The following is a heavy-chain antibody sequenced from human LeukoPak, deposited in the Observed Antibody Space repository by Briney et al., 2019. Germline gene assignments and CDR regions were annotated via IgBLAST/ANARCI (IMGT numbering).Heavy chain of an antibody. CDR1: GYTFTSYY. J-gene: IGHJ4*02. V-gene: IGHV1-46*01. Sequence: ASVKVSCKASGYTFTSYYMHWVRQAPGQGLEWMGLINPSGGSTSYAQKFQGRVTMTRDTSTSTVYMELSSLRSEDTAVYYCARDVPEYSSSKGFDYWGQGTLVTVSS. CDR2: INPSGGST. CDR3: ARDVPEYSSSKGFDY. D-gene: IGHD6-6*01.